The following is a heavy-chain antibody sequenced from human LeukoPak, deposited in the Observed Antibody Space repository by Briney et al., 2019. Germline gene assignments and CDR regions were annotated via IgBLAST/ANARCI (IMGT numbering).Heavy chain of an antibody. CDR3: TGSGSYYNALFQH. Sequence: SETLSHTCAVSGYSISSGYYWGWIRQPPGKGLEWIGSIYHSGSTYYNPSLKSRVTISVDTSKNQFSLKLSSVTAADTAVYYCTGSGSYYNALFQHWGQGTLVTVSS. CDR1: GYSISSGYY. J-gene: IGHJ1*01. V-gene: IGHV4-38-2*01. CDR2: IYHSGST. D-gene: IGHD3-10*01.